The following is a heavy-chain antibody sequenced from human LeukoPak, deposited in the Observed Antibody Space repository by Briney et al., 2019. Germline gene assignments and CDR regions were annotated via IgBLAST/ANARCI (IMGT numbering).Heavy chain of an antibody. D-gene: IGHD3-22*01. CDR2: IKHDGSEK. CDR1: GFTFSRNW. Sequence: GGSLRLSCAASGFTFSRNWMTWVRQAPGKGLEWVANIKHDGSEKYNVDSVKGRFTVSRDNAKSSLYLQMNSLRAEDTAVYYCARSIPRYDGSAYYPDYWGQGTLVTVSS. CDR3: ARSIPRYDGSAYYPDY. V-gene: IGHV3-7*01. J-gene: IGHJ4*02.